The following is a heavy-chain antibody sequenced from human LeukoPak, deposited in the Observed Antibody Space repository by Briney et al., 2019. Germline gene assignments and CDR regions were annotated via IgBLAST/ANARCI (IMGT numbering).Heavy chain of an antibody. V-gene: IGHV1-2*02. CDR3: ARDGCSSCSRIDP. D-gene: IGHD6-13*01. CDR1: GYTFTGYY. Sequence: ASVKLSCTASGYTFTGYYMHWVRQAPGQGLEWMGWINPNSGGTNYAQTFQGRVTMTRDTSISTAYMELSRLRSDDTAVYYCARDGCSSCSRIDPWGQGTLVTVSS. CDR2: INPNSGGT. J-gene: IGHJ5*02.